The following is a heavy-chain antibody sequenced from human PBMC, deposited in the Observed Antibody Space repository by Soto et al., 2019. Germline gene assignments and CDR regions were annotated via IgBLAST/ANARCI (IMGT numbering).Heavy chain of an antibody. CDR1: GGTFSSYA. CDR3: ARDPNYYDSSGYFRRTYYYYGMDV. V-gene: IGHV1-69*13. CDR2: IIPIFGTA. D-gene: IGHD3-22*01. J-gene: IGHJ6*02. Sequence: SVKVSCKASGGTFSSYAISWVRQAPGQGLGWMGGIIPIFGTANYAQKFQGRVTITADESTSTAYMELGSLRSEDTAVYCCARDPNYYDSSGYFRRTYYYYGMDVWGQGTTVTVSS.